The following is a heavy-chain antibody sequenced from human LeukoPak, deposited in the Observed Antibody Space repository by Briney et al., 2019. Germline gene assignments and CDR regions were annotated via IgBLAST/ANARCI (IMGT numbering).Heavy chain of an antibody. V-gene: IGHV3-23*01. Sequence: GGSLRLSCAASGFTFTTYAMSWVRQAPGKGLEWVSTISSGGGFTYYSDSVKGRFTISRDSSKNTLCLLMNSLRAEDTAVYYCAKDLRIRAGVPDYWGQGTLVTVSS. J-gene: IGHJ4*02. CDR3: AKDLRIRAGVPDY. CDR2: ISSGGGFT. CDR1: GFTFTTYA. D-gene: IGHD2-8*01.